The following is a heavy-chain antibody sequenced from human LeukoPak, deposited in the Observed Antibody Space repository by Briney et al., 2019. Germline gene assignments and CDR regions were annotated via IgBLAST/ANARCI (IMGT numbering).Heavy chain of an antibody. Sequence: SDTLSLTCAVYGGPFSGYYWSWIRQAPGKGVEWIGEINHSGSFNYNPSLKSRLLILVDTSKNQFSLKLSSVTAADTAVYYCARVTYCTTTSCHPLGWFDRWGQGTLVTVSS. V-gene: IGHV4-34*01. CDR1: GGPFSGYY. D-gene: IGHD2-8*01. CDR3: ARVTYCTTTSCHPLGWFDR. J-gene: IGHJ5*02. CDR2: INHSGSF.